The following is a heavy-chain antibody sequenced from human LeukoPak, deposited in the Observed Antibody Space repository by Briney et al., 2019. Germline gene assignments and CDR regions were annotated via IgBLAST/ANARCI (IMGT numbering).Heavy chain of an antibody. CDR3: TRGRRILVGDTNAGDFFDF. CDR2: ISAYNGNT. D-gene: IGHD1-26*01. J-gene: IGHJ4*02. Sequence: ASVKVSCKASGYTFTSYGISWVRQAPGQGLEWMGWISAYNGNTNYAQKLQGRVTMTTDTSTSTAYMELRSLRSDDTAVYYCTRGRRILVGDTNAGDFFDFWGQGPLVTVSS. CDR1: GYTFTSYG. V-gene: IGHV1-18*01.